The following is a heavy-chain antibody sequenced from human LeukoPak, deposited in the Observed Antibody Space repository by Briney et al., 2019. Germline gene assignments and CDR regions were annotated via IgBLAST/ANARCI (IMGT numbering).Heavy chain of an antibody. D-gene: IGHD3-10*01. Sequence: PSETLSLTYTVSGGSISSYYWSWIRQPAGKGLEWIGRIYTSGSTNYNPYLKSRVTMSVDTSKNQFSLKLSSVTAADTAVYYCAREYYYGSGSYYSAFDYWGQGTLVTVSS. CDR1: GGSISSYY. CDR2: IYTSGST. V-gene: IGHV4-4*07. J-gene: IGHJ4*02. CDR3: AREYYYGSGSYYSAFDY.